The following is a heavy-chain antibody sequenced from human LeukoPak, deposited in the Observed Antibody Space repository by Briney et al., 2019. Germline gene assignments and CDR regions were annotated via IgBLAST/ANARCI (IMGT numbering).Heavy chain of an antibody. D-gene: IGHD6-13*01. V-gene: IGHV4-34*01. Sequence: SETLSLTCAVYGGSFSGYYWSWIRQPPGKGLEWIGEINHSGSTNYNPSLKGRVTISVDTSKNQFSLKLSSVTAADTAVYYCASRGYSRPFDYWGQGTLVTVSS. CDR1: GGSFSGYY. CDR2: INHSGST. J-gene: IGHJ4*02. CDR3: ASRGYSRPFDY.